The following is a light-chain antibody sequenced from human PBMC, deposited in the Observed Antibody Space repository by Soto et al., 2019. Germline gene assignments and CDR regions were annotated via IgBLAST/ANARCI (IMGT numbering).Light chain of an antibody. CDR2: SAS. Sequence: DIQMTQSPSSVSASVGDRVTITCRASQGINRWLAWYQQKSGKAPKLLIYSASSLVSGVPSRFSGSGAGTDFSLTISSLQPEYFATYYCQQANTFALTFGGGTRVEIK. J-gene: IGKJ4*01. CDR3: QQANTFALT. V-gene: IGKV1-12*01. CDR1: QGINRW.